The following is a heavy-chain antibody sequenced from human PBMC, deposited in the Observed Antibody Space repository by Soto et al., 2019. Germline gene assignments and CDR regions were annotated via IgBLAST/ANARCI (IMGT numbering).Heavy chain of an antibody. CDR1: GFTVSSNY. D-gene: IGHD6-13*01. Sequence: EVQLVETGGGLIQPGGSLRLSCAASGFTVSSNYMSWVRQAPGKGLEWVSGIYSGGSTYYADSMEGRFTISRDNSKNTMYLQMNILRAEDTAVYYCAREARYSSSWEGNYWGQGTMVTVSS. J-gene: IGHJ4*02. V-gene: IGHV3-53*02. CDR3: AREARYSSSWEGNY. CDR2: IYSGGST.